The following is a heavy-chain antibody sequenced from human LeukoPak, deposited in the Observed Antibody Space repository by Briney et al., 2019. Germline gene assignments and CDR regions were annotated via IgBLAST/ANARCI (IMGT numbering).Heavy chain of an antibody. D-gene: IGHD2-8*01. J-gene: IGHJ4*02. CDR2: IYPGDSDT. Sequence: GESLKISCKGSGYTFSIYWIAWVRQMPGKGLEWVGIIYPGDSDTRYSPSFQGQVTISADKSISTAYLQWSSLKASDTAMYYCARLGYCSNGICYSLDYWGQGTLVTVSS. V-gene: IGHV5-51*01. CDR1: GYTFSIYW. CDR3: ARLGYCSNGICYSLDY.